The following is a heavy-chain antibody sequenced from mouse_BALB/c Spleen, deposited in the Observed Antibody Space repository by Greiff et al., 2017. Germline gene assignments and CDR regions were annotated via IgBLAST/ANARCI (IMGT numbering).Heavy chain of an antibody. J-gene: IGHJ3*01. CDR1: GYTFTSYV. CDR2: INPYNDGT. CDR3: AIGYDEALFAY. Sequence: VHVKQSGPELVKPGASVKMSCKASGYTFTSYVMHWVKQKPGQGLEWIGYINPYNDGTKYNEKFKGKATLTSDKSSSTAYMELSSLTSEDSAVYYCAIGYDEALFAYWGQGTLVTVSA. D-gene: IGHD2-2*01. V-gene: IGHV1-14*01.